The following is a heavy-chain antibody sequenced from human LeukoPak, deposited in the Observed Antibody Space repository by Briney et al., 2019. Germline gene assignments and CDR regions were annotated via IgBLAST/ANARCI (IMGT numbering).Heavy chain of an antibody. CDR2: IKEDGSER. Sequence: SGGSLRLSCAASGVTFSSYWMNWVRQAPGKGLEWVANIKEDGSERYYVDFVKGRFSISRDNAKNSVYLQMNSLGADDTAVYYCAGGTGMDVWGQGTPVTVSS. D-gene: IGHD1-1*01. CDR3: AGGTGMDV. J-gene: IGHJ6*02. V-gene: IGHV3-7*05. CDR1: GVTFSSYW.